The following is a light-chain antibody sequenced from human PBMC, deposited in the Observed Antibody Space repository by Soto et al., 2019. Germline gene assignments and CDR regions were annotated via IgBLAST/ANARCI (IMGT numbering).Light chain of an antibody. CDR2: EVN. J-gene: IGLJ2*01. CDR3: SSFAGSINFVV. Sequence: QPDLTQPPCASASAGQSVTISCTGTSSDVGGYKYVSWYQQHPGKAPKLMIYEVNKRPSGVPDRFSGSKSGNTASLTVSGLQTEDEADYYCSSFAGSINFVVFGGGTQLTVL. CDR1: SSDVGGYKY. V-gene: IGLV2-8*01.